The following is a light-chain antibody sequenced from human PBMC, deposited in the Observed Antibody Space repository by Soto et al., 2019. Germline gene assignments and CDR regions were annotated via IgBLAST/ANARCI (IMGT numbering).Light chain of an antibody. CDR3: AAWDDSLNGYV. V-gene: IGLV1-44*01. CDR1: SSNIGSNT. CDR2: RNY. Sequence: QAVVTQPPSASGTPGQRVTISCSGSSSNIGSNTVNWYQQLPGTAPKLLIYRNYQRPSGVPDRFSGSKSGTSASLAISGLQSEDEADYYCAAWDDSLNGYVFGTGTKVTVL. J-gene: IGLJ1*01.